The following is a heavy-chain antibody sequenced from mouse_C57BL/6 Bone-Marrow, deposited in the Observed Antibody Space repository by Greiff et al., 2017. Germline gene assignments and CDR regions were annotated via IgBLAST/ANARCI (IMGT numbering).Heavy chain of an antibody. D-gene: IGHD2-3*01. CDR3: ARVDGYYGYWYFDV. J-gene: IGHJ1*03. V-gene: IGHV5-16*01. CDR2: INYDGSST. Sequence: EVKLQESEGGLVQPGSSMKLSCTASGFTFSDYYMAWVRQVPEKGLEWVANINYDGSSTYYLDSLKSRFIISRDNAKNILYLQMSSLKSEDTATYYCARVDGYYGYWYFDVWGTGTTVTVSS. CDR1: GFTFSDYY.